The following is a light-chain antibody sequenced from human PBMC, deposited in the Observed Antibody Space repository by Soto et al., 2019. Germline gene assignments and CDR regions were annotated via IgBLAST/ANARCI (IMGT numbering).Light chain of an antibody. CDR2: AAS. Sequence: AIQMTQSPSSLSASVGDRVTVTCRASQDIRSDVGWYQQKPGQAPKVLMYAASRLHSGVPSRFSGSGSGTDFALTISSLQPEDVATYYCLQNNNYPLTFGGGTKVDIK. CDR1: QDIRSD. J-gene: IGKJ4*01. CDR3: LQNNNYPLT. V-gene: IGKV1-6*01.